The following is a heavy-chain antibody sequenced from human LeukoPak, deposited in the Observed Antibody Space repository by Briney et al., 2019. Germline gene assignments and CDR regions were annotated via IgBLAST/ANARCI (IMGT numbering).Heavy chain of an antibody. CDR1: GYTFTSYG. V-gene: IGHV1-18*01. D-gene: IGHD4-17*01. J-gene: IGHJ4*02. CDR2: ISAYNGNT. Sequence: GASVKVSCKASGYTFTSYGISWVRQAPGQGLEWMGWISAYNGNTNYAQKLQGRVTMTTDTSTSTAYMELSSLSFEDTAVYYCATLEPEPGDFGGLAYWGQGTLVTVSS. CDR3: ATLEPEPGDFGGLAY.